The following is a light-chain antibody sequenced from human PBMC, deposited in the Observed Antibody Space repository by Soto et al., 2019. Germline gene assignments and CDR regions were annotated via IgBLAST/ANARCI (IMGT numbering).Light chain of an antibody. CDR3: YSYTSSSTVL. Sequence: QPVLTQPASVSGSPGQSITISCTGISSDIGGYNYVSWYQQLPGKAPKLMIYDVSNRRSGVSNRFSGSKSGNTASLTISGLQAEDEAAYYCYSYTSSSTVLFGGGTKVTVL. J-gene: IGLJ2*01. CDR2: DVS. V-gene: IGLV2-14*03. CDR1: SSDIGGYNY.